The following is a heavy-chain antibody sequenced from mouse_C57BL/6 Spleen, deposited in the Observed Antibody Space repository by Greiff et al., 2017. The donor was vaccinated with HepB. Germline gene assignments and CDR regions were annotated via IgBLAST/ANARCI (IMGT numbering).Heavy chain of an antibody. D-gene: IGHD2-4*01. CDR2: INPNNGGT. V-gene: IGHV1-26*01. CDR1: GYTFTDYY. J-gene: IGHJ1*03. Sequence: VQLQQSGPELVKPGASVKISCKASGYTFTDYYMNWVKQSHGKSLEWIGDINPNNGGTSYNQKFKGKATLTVDKSSSTAYMELRSLTSEDSAVYYCARGGLRRPGYFDVWGTGTTVTVSS. CDR3: ARGGLRRPGYFDV.